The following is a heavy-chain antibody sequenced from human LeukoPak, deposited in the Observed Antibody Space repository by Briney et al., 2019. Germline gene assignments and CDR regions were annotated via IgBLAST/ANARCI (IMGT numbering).Heavy chain of an antibody. CDR3: ARGASDITHSSSWLYFDY. CDR2: IYYSGST. CDR1: GGSISSGDYY. V-gene: IGHV4-30-4*08. J-gene: IGHJ4*02. Sequence: SETLSLTCTVSGGSISSGDYYWSWIRQPPGKGLEWIGYIYYSGSTYYNPSLKSRVTISVDTSKNQFSLKLSSVTAADTAVYYCARGASDITHSSSWLYFDYWGQGTLVTVSS. D-gene: IGHD6-13*01.